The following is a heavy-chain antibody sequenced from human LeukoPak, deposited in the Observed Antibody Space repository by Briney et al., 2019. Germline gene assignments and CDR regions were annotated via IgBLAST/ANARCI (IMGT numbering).Heavy chain of an antibody. CDR1: GGSFSGYY. V-gene: IGHV4-34*01. J-gene: IGHJ5*02. CDR2: INHSGST. D-gene: IGHD4-11*01. Sequence: SETLSLTCAVYGGSFSGYYWSWIRQPPGKGLGWIGEINHSGSTNYNPSLKSRVTISVDTSKNQFSLKLSSVTAADTAVYYCARSPDVGAYSNYLRFYNWFDPWGQGTLVTVSS. CDR3: ARSPDVGAYSNYLRFYNWFDP.